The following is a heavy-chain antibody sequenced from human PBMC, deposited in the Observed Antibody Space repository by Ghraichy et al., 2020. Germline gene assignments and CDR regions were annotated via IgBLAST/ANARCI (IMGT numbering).Heavy chain of an antibody. Sequence: GGSLRLSCAASGITVSTKYMHWVRQAPGKGLEWVSRVYSGGKTDYADSVRDRFIISRDSSTNPLYLQMNSLRAEDTAVYYCAGGDCEGDCYFDFWGQGTLVTVSS. V-gene: IGHV3-66*01. CDR2: VYSGGKT. D-gene: IGHD2-21*02. CDR1: GITVSTKY. J-gene: IGHJ4*02. CDR3: AGGDCEGDCYFDF.